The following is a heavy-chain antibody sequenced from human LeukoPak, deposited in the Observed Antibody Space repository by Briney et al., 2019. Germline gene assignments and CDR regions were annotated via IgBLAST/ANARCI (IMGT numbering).Heavy chain of an antibody. J-gene: IGHJ6*02. CDR2: IIPIFGTA. CDR3: ARLDEYSSSSRYYGMDV. D-gene: IGHD6-6*01. CDR1: GGTFSSYG. V-gene: IGHV1-69*13. Sequence: EASVKVSCKASGGTFSSYGISWVRQAPGQGLEWMGGIIPIFGTANYAQKFQGRVTITADESTSTAYMELSSLRSEDTAVYYCARLDEYSSSSRYYGMDVWGQGTTVTVSS.